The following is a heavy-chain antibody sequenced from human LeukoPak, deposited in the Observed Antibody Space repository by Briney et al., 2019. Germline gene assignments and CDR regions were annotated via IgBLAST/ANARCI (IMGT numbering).Heavy chain of an antibody. CDR3: ARTPPGGWYGSLDY. D-gene: IGHD6-19*01. J-gene: IGHJ4*02. V-gene: IGHV3-21*01. CDR2: ISSSSSST. CDR1: GFTFSSYS. Sequence: GGSLRLSCAASGFTFSSYSMKWVRQAPGKGLEWVSLISSSSSSTFYADSVKGRFTISRDSAKNSLYLQMNSMRAEDTAVYYCARTPPGGWYGSLDYWGEGTLVTVSS.